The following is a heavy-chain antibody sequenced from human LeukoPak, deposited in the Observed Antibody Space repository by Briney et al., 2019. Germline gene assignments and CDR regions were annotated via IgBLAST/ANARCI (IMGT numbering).Heavy chain of an antibody. Sequence: ASVKVSCKASGYTFTGYYMHWVRQAPGQGLEWMGWINPNSGGTNYAQKFQGRVTMTRDTSISTAYMELSRLRSADTAVYYCARTTGAITMVRGVIITRGNWFDPWGQGTLVTVSS. CDR3: ARTTGAITMVRGVIITRGNWFDP. CDR2: INPNSGGT. D-gene: IGHD3-10*01. V-gene: IGHV1-2*02. CDR1: GYTFTGYY. J-gene: IGHJ5*02.